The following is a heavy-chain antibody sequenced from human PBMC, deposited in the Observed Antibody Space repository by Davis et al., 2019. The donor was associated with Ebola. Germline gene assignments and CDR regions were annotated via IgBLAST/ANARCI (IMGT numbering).Heavy chain of an antibody. D-gene: IGHD1-26*01. Sequence: ASVKVSCKASGYTFTSYGISWVRQAPGQGLEWMGWISAYNGNTNYAQKLQGRVTMSTDTSTRTVYMELRSLRSDDTAIYFCARRHIVGADHSLFDYWGQGTLVTVSS. CDR1: GYTFTSYG. J-gene: IGHJ4*02. CDR3: ARRHIVGADHSLFDY. V-gene: IGHV1-18*01. CDR2: ISAYNGNT.